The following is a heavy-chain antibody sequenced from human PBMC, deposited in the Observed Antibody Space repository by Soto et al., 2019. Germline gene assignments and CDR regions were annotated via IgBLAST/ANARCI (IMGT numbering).Heavy chain of an antibody. CDR1: GYSFTSYW. Sequence: GESLKISCKGSGYSFTSYWIGWVRQMPGKGLEWMGIIYPGDSDTRYSPSFQGQVTISADKSISTAYLQWSSLKASDTAMYYCARIRDSGSYSRYFQHWGQGTLVTVSS. J-gene: IGHJ1*01. CDR3: ARIRDSGSYSRYFQH. V-gene: IGHV5-51*01. CDR2: IYPGDSDT. D-gene: IGHD1-26*01.